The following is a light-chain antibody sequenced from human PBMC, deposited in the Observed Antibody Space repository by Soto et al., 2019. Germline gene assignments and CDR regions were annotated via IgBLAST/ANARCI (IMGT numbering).Light chain of an antibody. Sequence: EIVMTQSPATLSVSPGERATLSCRASQTVNSNLAWYQHKPGQAPRLLIYGASTRATGIPARFSGSGSATEFTLTISSLQSEDFAVYYCQQYNKWPPGTFGQGSKVELK. V-gene: IGKV3-15*01. CDR2: GAS. J-gene: IGKJ1*01. CDR1: QTVNSN. CDR3: QQYNKWPPGT.